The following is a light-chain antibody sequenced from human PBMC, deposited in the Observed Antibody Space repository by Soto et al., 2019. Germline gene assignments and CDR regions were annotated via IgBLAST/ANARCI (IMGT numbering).Light chain of an antibody. CDR1: SSDAGAYNY. V-gene: IGLV2-8*01. J-gene: IGLJ2*01. CDR2: EVS. Sequence: QSALTQPPSSSGSPGQSVTISSTGTSSDAGAYNYGSWYQHHPGKAPKVMIYEVSKRPSGVPDRFSGSKSGNTASLTVSGRQTEDEADYYCNSYAGSNGVVFGGGTKVTVL. CDR3: NSYAGSNGVV.